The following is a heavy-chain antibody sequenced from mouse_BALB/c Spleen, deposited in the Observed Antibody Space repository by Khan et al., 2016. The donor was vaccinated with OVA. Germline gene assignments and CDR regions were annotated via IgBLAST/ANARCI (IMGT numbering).Heavy chain of an antibody. D-gene: IGHD2-10*02. CDR2: IDPSDSDT. CDR3: ARGQYGNYFYAMAY. V-gene: IGHV1-69*02. J-gene: IGHJ4*01. CDR1: GYTFTSYW. Sequence: QVQLQQPGAELVKPGAPVKLSCKASGYTFTSYWMNWVKQRPGRGLEWIGRIDPSDSDTHYNQKFKDKATLTVAKSSSTAYIQLSSLTSEDSAVYYVARGQYGNYFYAMAYWGQGTSVTVSA.